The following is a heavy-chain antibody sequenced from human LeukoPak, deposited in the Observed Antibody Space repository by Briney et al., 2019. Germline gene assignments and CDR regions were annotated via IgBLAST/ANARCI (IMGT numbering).Heavy chain of an antibody. J-gene: IGHJ4*02. CDR3: AKGSYYDISTGYYEFDY. CDR2: ISWNSGSI. D-gene: IGHD3-9*01. V-gene: IGHV3-9*01. CDR1: GFTFDDYA. Sequence: PGRSLRLSCAASGFTFDDYAMHWVRQAPGKGLEWVSGISWNSGSIGYADSVKGRFTISRDNDKNSLYLQMNSLRAEDTALYYCAKGSYYDISTGYYEFDYWGQGTLVTVSS.